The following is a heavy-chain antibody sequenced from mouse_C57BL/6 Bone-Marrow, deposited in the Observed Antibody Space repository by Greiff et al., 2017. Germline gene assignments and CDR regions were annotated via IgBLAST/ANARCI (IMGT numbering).Heavy chain of an antibody. Sequence: QVQLQLSGAALSLPLAPFHLSFNASGYTFTSYGISWVKQRTGQGLAWIGEIYPRSGNTYYNEKFKGKATLTADKSSSTAYMELRSLTSEDSAVYFCASLAWFAYWGQGTLVTVSA. CDR3: ASLAWFAY. CDR1: GYTFTSYG. CDR2: IYPRSGNT. V-gene: IGHV1-81*01. J-gene: IGHJ3*01.